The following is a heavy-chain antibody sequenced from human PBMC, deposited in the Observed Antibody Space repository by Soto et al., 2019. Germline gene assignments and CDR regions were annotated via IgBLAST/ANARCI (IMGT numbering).Heavy chain of an antibody. V-gene: IGHV3-23*01. D-gene: IGHD3-16*02. CDR1: GFTFSSYA. CDR3: AKDGIMITFGGVIVKLAN. J-gene: IGHJ4*02. CDR2: ISGSGGST. Sequence: EVQLLESGGGLVQPGGSLRLSCAASGFTFSSYAMSWVRQAPGKGLEWVSAISGSGGSTYYADSVKGRFTISRDNAKNTLYLQMNSLRAEDTAVYYCAKDGIMITFGGVIVKLANWGQGTLVTVSS.